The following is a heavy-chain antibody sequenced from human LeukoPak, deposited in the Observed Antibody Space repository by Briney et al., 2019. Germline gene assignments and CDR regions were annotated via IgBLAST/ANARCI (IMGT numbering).Heavy chain of an antibody. D-gene: IGHD6-13*01. Sequence: GGSLRLSCAASGFTFSSYAMSWVRQAPGEGLEWVSAISGSGDSTYYGDSVKGRFTISRDNSKNTLYLQMNSLRAEDTAVYYCAKTRPLDSSSWSHGDYWGQGTLVTVSS. CDR3: AKTRPLDSSSWSHGDY. CDR1: GFTFSSYA. J-gene: IGHJ4*02. V-gene: IGHV3-23*01. CDR2: ISGSGDST.